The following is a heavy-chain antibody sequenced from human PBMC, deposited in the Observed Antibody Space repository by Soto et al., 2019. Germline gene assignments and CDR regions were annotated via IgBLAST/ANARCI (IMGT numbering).Heavy chain of an antibody. D-gene: IGHD6-19*01. Sequence: QLQLQESGPGLVKPSETLSLTCTVSGGSISGSSYYWGWIRQPPGKGLEWIGAIYYTGRTYYKPSLKSRVTISVDTSKNQFSLKLNSVSAADTAVYYCASGGEGSIAVAGWGQGTLVTVPS. CDR3: ASGGEGSIAVAG. V-gene: IGHV4-39*01. CDR1: GGSISGSSYY. CDR2: IYYTGRT. J-gene: IGHJ4*02.